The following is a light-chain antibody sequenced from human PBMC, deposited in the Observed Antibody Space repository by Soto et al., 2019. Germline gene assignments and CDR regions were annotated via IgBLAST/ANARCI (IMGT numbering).Light chain of an antibody. Sequence: DIRMTQSPSSLSASVGDRVTITCRASRDITDYLAWYQQKPGQVPKLLIYAASTLQSGVPSRFTASGSGTDFTLTITGLQPEDFGTYYCQNYNSAPWTFGQGTKVEF. J-gene: IGKJ1*01. CDR1: RDITDY. V-gene: IGKV1-27*01. CDR2: AAS. CDR3: QNYNSAPWT.